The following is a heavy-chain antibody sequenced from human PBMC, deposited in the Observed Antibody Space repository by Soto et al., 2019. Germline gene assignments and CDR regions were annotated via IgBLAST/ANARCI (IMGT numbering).Heavy chain of an antibody. V-gene: IGHV3-30-3*01. Sequence: GGSLRLSCADSGFTFSSYAMHWVRQAPGKGLEWVAVISYDGSNKYYADSVKGRFTISRDNSKNTLYLQMNSLRAEDTAVYYCARGLLLRDPWGQGTLVTVSS. CDR1: GFTFSSYA. CDR3: ARGLLLRDP. J-gene: IGHJ5*02. CDR2: ISYDGSNK. D-gene: IGHD1-26*01.